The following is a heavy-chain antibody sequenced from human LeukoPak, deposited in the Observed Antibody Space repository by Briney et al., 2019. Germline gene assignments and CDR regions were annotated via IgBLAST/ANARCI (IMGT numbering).Heavy chain of an antibody. D-gene: IGHD2-15*01. CDR2: IYSGGNT. J-gene: IGHJ4*02. V-gene: IGHV3-53*05. CDR1: GFTVSSNS. Sequence: GGSLRLSCAASGFTVSSNSMSWVRQAPGKGLEWVSIIYSGGNTYYADSVKGRFTISRDNSKDSLYLQMNSLRTEDSALYYCAKDRYCSGGRCYSPLDYWGQGTLVTVSS. CDR3: AKDRYCSGGRCYSPLDY.